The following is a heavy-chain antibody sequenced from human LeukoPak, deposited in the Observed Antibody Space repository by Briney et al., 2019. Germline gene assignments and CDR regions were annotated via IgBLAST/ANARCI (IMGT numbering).Heavy chain of an antibody. V-gene: IGHV3-74*01. D-gene: IGHD5-24*01. CDR1: GFTFSSYW. CDR3: ARGDGYSEYFQH. J-gene: IGHJ1*01. Sequence: GGSLRLSCAASGFTFSSYWMHWVRHAPGKGLVWVSRINTDGSSTNYADSVKGRFTISRDNAKNTMYLQMNSLRAEDTAVYYCARGDGYSEYFQHWGQGTLVTVSS. CDR2: INTDGSST.